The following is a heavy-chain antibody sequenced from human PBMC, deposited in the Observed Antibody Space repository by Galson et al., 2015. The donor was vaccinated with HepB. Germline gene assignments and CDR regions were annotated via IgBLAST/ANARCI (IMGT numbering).Heavy chain of an antibody. CDR3: ARELEGTCYFDY. CDR2: INPSDGNI. J-gene: IGHJ4*02. V-gene: IGHV1-46*01. Sequence: SVKLSCKASGYTFTSYFIHWVRQAPGQGLEWVGRINPSDGNIHYAQKFKGRVTVTRDTSTSTVYMDLSSLASEDTAVYYCARELEGTCYFDYWGQGTLVTVSS. D-gene: IGHD1-7*01. CDR1: GYTFTSYF.